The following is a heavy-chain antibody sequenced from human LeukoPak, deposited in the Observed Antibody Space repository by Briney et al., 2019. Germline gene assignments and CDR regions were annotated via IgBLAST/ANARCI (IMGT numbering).Heavy chain of an antibody. CDR1: GFTFSSYA. J-gene: IGHJ5*02. D-gene: IGHD3-9*01. V-gene: IGHV3-23*01. CDR2: ISGSGGST. Sequence: PGGSLRLSCAASGFTFSSYAVSWVRQAPGKGLEWISDISGSGGSTYYADSVKGRFTISRDNSKNTLYLQMNSLRAEDTAVYYCAKVPGRYFDWLSGNWFDPWGQGTLVTVSS. CDR3: AKVPGRYFDWLSGNWFDP.